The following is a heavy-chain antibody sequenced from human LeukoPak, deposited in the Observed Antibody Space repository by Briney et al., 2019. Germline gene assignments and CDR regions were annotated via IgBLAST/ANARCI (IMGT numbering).Heavy chain of an antibody. CDR3: ARDPRYCSSTTCYGGYFDY. V-gene: IGHV3-30*04. Sequence: GRSLRLSCAASGFTFSSYAMHWVRQAPGKGLEWVAVISYDGSNKYYADSVKGRFTISRDNSKNTLYLQMNSLRAEDTAVYYCARDPRYCSSTTCYGGYFDYWGQGTLVTVSS. CDR1: GFTFSSYA. J-gene: IGHJ4*02. D-gene: IGHD2-2*01. CDR2: ISYDGSNK.